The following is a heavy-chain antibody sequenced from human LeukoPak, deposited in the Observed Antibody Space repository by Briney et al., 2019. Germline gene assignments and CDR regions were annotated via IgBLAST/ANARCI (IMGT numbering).Heavy chain of an antibody. D-gene: IGHD3-3*01. J-gene: IGHJ4*02. CDR1: GFTYNRYW. V-gene: IGHV3-7*01. CDR3: ARDLGSGYQANY. Sequence: GGSLTLPCTASGFTYNRYWMIWLRQSQGKGLECVANRKQDGREKYYEAAVKGRFTITKDNAKNSLYLQMNSLRAEDTAVYYCARDLGSGYQANYWGQGTLVTVSS. CDR2: RKQDGREK.